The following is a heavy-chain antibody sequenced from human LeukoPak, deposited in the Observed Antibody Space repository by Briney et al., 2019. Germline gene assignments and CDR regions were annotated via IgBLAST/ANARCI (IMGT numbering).Heavy chain of an antibody. V-gene: IGHV4-4*07. D-gene: IGHD5-24*01. CDR1: GGSISGYY. CDR3: ARGVEMATYEFDP. J-gene: IGHJ5*02. Sequence: SETLSLTCTVSGGSISGYYWSWIRQPAGKALEWIGRIYTSGSTNYNPSLKSRVTISVDTSKNQFSLKLSSVTAADTAVYYCARGVEMATYEFDPWGQGTLVTVSS. CDR2: IYTSGST.